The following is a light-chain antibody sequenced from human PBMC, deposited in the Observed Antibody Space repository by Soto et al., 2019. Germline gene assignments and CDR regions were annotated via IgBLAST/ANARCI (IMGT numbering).Light chain of an antibody. CDR1: QSVGNN. CDR2: GAS. Sequence: EIVRTQSPGTLSVSPGERVTLSCRASQSVGNNLAWHQQTRGQAPRLXIYGASTRATGFPARFIGSGAGTDCTRTISSLQSEDVAVDSCRQYNGWPITFGQGTRLEIK. V-gene: IGKV3-15*01. J-gene: IGKJ5*01. CDR3: RQYNGWPIT.